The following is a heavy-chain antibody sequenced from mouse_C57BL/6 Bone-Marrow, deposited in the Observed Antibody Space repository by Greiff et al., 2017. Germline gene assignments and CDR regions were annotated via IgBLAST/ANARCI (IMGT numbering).Heavy chain of an antibody. CDR2: IDPNGGGT. J-gene: IGHJ3*01. Sequence: QVQLQQPGAELVKPGASVKLSCKASGYTFTSYWMHWVKQRPGRGLAWIGRIDPNGGGTKYNKKFKSKATLTVDKPSGSAYMQLSSLTSEDSAVYYCARSWWFPSYWGQGTLVTVSA. D-gene: IGHD1-1*02. CDR1: GYTFTSYW. V-gene: IGHV1-72*01. CDR3: ARSWWFPSY.